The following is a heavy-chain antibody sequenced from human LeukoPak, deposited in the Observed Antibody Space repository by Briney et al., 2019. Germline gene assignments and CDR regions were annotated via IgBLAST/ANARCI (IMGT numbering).Heavy chain of an antibody. V-gene: IGHV5-51*01. D-gene: IGHD6-13*01. Sequence: GAFLKIFCNGAGYSFHSYWIGLVRPMPGEGLEWMGMIYPGESDARYSPHSKGQVTISDDKSISTAYLQWSSLKSSDTAMYYCARVVGIAAAGTLKSRRYYFDYWGQGTLVTVSS. CDR1: GYSFHSYW. J-gene: IGHJ4*02. CDR2: IYPGESDA. CDR3: ARVVGIAAAGTLKSRRYYFDY.